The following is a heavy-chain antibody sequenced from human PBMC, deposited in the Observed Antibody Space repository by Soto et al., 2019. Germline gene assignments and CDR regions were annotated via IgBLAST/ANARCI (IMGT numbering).Heavy chain of an antibody. CDR1: GYTFTSYG. CDR3: ARPWGRGPNFYCSGGSCHFDY. V-gene: IGHV1-18*01. CDR2: ISAYNGNT. D-gene: IGHD2-15*01. J-gene: IGHJ4*02. Sequence: ASVKVFCKASGYTFTSYGISWVRQAPGQGLEWMGWISAYNGNTNYAQKLQGRVTMTTDTSTSTAYMELRSLRSDDTAVYYCARPWGRGPNFYCSGGSCHFDYWGQGTLVTVSS.